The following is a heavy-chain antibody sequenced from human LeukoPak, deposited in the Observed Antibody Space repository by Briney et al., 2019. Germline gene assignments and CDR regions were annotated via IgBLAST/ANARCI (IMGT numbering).Heavy chain of an antibody. J-gene: IGHJ4*02. V-gene: IGHV5-51*01. Sequence: GESLKISCKGSGSSFTSYWIGWVRQMPGKGLEWMGIIYPGDSDTRYSPSFQGQVTISADKSISTAYLQWSSLKASDTAMYYCARHPFLAAAAGYFFDYWGQGTLVTVSS. D-gene: IGHD6-13*01. CDR3: ARHPFLAAAAGYFFDY. CDR1: GSSFTSYW. CDR2: IYPGDSDT.